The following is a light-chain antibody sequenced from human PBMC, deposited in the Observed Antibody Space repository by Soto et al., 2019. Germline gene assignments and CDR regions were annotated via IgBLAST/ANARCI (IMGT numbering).Light chain of an antibody. CDR2: RNN. V-gene: IGLV1-47*01. CDR3: AAWDDSLSGVV. J-gene: IGLJ2*01. CDR1: SSNIGSNY. Sequence: QSVLTQPPSASGTPGKGAPIFCSGTSSNIGSNYVYWYQQLPGPAPKLLIFRNNQRPSGVPDRFSGSKSGTSASLAISGLRSEDEADYYCAAWDDSLSGVVFGGGTKLTVL.